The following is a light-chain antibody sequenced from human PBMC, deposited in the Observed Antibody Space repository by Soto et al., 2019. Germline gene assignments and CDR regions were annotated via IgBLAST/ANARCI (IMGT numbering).Light chain of an antibody. CDR2: AAS. Sequence: DIQMTQSPSSLSASVGDRVTITCRASQSISRHLNWYQQKPGKAPNLLIYAASSLQSGVPSRFSGSGFGTDFTLTISSLQPEDFATYYCQQSYSTTITFGQGTRLEIK. J-gene: IGKJ5*01. V-gene: IGKV1-39*01. CDR3: QQSYSTTIT. CDR1: QSISRH.